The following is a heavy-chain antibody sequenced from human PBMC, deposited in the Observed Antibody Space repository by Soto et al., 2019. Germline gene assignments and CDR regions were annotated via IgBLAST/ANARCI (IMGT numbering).Heavy chain of an antibody. Sequence: QVHLVQSGSELRKPGASVKVSCKASGYTFSSYALHWVRQAPGQRLEWMGWINAGYGNTKSSQKFQDRVTISRVTSARTAYMELTSLRSEDTAVYYCARETGDGTFDFWGQGTLVTVSS. V-gene: IGHV1-3*01. J-gene: IGHJ4*02. D-gene: IGHD7-27*01. CDR1: GYTFSSYA. CDR3: ARETGDGTFDF. CDR2: INAGYGNT.